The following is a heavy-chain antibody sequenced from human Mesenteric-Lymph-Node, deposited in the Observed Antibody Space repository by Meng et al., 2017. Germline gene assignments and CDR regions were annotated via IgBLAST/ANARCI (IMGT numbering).Heavy chain of an antibody. CDR3: ARRPTIFDY. D-gene: IGHD4/OR15-4a*01. Sequence: QVPLPQGGAGLLKPSEPLSLTCAVYGGSFSGYYWSWIRQPPGKGLEWIGEINHSGSTNYNPSLKSRVTISVDTSKNQFSLKLSSVTAADTAVYYCARRPTIFDYWGQGTLVTVSS. V-gene: IGHV4-34*01. J-gene: IGHJ4*02. CDR2: INHSGST. CDR1: GGSFSGYY.